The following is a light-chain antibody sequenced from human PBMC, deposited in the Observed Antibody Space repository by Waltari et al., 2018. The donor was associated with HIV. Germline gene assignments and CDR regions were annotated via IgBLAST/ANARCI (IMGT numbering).Light chain of an antibody. V-gene: IGKV1-8*01. CDR2: ASS. J-gene: IGKJ4*01. Sequence: AIRMTQSPSSFSASTGDRVTITCRASPGISSYLAWYQQKPGKAPKILFYASSSLQSGVLSRFSGSGSGTDFTLTISCLQSEDFATYYCQQYYSYPLTIGGGTKVEIK. CDR1: PGISSY. CDR3: QQYYSYPLT.